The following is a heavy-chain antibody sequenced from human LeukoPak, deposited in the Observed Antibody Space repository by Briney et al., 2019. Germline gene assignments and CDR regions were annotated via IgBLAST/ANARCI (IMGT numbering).Heavy chain of an antibody. D-gene: IGHD2-2*01. CDR1: GFTFSSYS. CDR2: ISSSSSYI. Sequence: GGSLRLSCAASGFTFSSYSMNWVRQAPGKGLEWVSSISSSSSYIYYADSVKGRFTISRDNAKNSLYLQMNSLRAEDTAVYYCAKPSRPYCSSTSCNGYWGQGTLVTVSS. J-gene: IGHJ4*02. CDR3: AKPSRPYCSSTSCNGY. V-gene: IGHV3-21*01.